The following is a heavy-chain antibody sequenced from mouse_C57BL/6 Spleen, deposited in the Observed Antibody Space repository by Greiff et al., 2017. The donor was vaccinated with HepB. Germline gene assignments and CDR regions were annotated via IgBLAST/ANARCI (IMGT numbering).Heavy chain of an antibody. CDR2: IDPSDSET. Sequence: VKLKQPGAELVRPGSSVKLSCKASGYTFTSYWMHWVKQRPIQGLEWIGNIDPSDSETHYNQKFKDKATLTVDKSSSTAYMQLSSLTSEDSAVYYCAREAYYAMDYWGQGTSVTVSS. CDR3: AREAYYAMDY. V-gene: IGHV1-52*01. J-gene: IGHJ4*01. CDR1: GYTFTSYW.